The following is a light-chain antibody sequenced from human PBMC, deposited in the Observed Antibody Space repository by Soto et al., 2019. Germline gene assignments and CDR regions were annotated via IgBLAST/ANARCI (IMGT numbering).Light chain of an antibody. V-gene: IGLV2-14*01. Sequence: QPVLTQPASVSGSPGQSITISCTGTSSDIGHYNYVSWYQQHPGKAPKLMIYEVTNRPSGVSNRFSGSKSGNTASLTISGLQAEDEADYYCSSYTSSTTWVFGGGTKLTVL. CDR1: SSDIGHYNY. J-gene: IGLJ3*02. CDR2: EVT. CDR3: SSYTSSTTWV.